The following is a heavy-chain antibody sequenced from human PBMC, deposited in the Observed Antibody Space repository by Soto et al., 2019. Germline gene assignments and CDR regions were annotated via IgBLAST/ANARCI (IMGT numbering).Heavy chain of an antibody. CDR3: ARVYCSGGGCYGIDY. V-gene: IGHV1-46*01. CDR1: GDTFTSYY. CDR2: INPSGDT. D-gene: IGHD2-15*01. J-gene: IGHJ4*02. Sequence: QVQLVQSGAEVKKPGASVKISCKASGDTFTSYYMHWVRQAPGQGLEWMGIINPSGDTSYAQKFQGRGTMTRDTSTSTAYMELRSLRSEDTAVYYCARVYCSGGGCYGIDYWGQGTLVTVSS.